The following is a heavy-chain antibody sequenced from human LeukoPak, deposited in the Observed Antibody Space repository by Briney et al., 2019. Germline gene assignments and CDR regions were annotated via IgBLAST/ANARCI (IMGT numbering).Heavy chain of an antibody. D-gene: IGHD3-22*01. CDR1: GFTFSSYG. CDR3: ATSRYYYDSSGYPEYFQH. Sequence: SGGSPRLSCAASGFTFSSYGMHWVRQAPGKGLEWVAFIRYDGSNKYYADSVKGRFTISRDNSKNTLYLQMNSLRAEDTAVYYCATSRYYYDSSGYPEYFQHWGQGTLVTVSS. V-gene: IGHV3-30*02. J-gene: IGHJ1*01. CDR2: IRYDGSNK.